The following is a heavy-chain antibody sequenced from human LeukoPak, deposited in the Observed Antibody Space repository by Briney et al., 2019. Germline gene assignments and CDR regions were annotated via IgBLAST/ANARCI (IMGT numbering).Heavy chain of an antibody. V-gene: IGHV3-21*01. D-gene: IGHD1-26*01. CDR1: GFTFSRYS. J-gene: IGHJ4*02. CDR2: ISISSNYK. Sequence: PGGSLRLSCAASGFTFSRYSMNWVRQAPGKGLEWVSSISISSNYKYYPDSLKGRFTISRDNAKNSLYLQMNSLRAEDTAVYYCARGGLGNYFDYWGQGTLVTVSS. CDR3: ARGGLGNYFDY.